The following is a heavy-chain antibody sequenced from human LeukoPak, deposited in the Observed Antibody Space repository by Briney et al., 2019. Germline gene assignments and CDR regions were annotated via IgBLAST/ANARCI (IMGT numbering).Heavy chain of an antibody. V-gene: IGHV4-59*01. Sequence: PSETLSLTCTVSGGSISSYYWSWIRQPPGKGLEWIGYIYYSGSTNYNPSLKSRVTISVDTSKNQFSLKLSSVTAADTAVYYCAREWDVAGPDYWGQGTLVTVSS. CDR2: IYYSGST. CDR3: AREWDVAGPDY. CDR1: GGSISSYY. D-gene: IGHD6-19*01. J-gene: IGHJ4*02.